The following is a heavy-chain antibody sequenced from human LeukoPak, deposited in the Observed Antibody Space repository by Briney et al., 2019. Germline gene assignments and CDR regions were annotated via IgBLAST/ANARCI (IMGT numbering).Heavy chain of an antibody. J-gene: IGHJ4*02. CDR1: GVTFSSYA. CDR3: ARDQSGYSSSWCFDY. V-gene: IGHV3-30-3*01. CDR2: ISYDGSNK. Sequence: GGSLRLSCAASGVTFSSYAMSWGRQAPGKGLEWVAVISYDGSNKYYADSVKGRFTISRDNSKNTLYLQMNSLRAEDTAVYYCARDQSGYSSSWCFDYWGQGTLVTVSS. D-gene: IGHD6-13*01.